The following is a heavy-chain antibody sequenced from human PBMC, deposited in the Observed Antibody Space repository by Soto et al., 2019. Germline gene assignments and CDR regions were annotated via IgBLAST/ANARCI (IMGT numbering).Heavy chain of an antibody. Sequence: EVQLVESGGGLVQPGGSLRLSCAASGFTFSSYSMNWVRQAPGKGLEWVSYISSSSSTIYYADSVKGRFTISRDNAKNSLYLKMSGLRAEDTAVYYCARDCYGSGDQNYYYYYMDVWGKGTTVTVSS. D-gene: IGHD3-10*01. CDR1: GFTFSSYS. V-gene: IGHV3-48*01. CDR3: ARDCYGSGDQNYYYYYMDV. J-gene: IGHJ6*03. CDR2: ISSSSSTI.